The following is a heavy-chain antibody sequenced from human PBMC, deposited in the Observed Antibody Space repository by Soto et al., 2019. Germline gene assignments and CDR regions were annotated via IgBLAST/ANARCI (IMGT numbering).Heavy chain of an antibody. Sequence: XXTLSLACTVSGGSMSHYHWSWIRQSPGKGLEFIGYTHDSGIINYNPSLMSRVAISLDTSKNQFSLKLTSVTAADTALYYCARTGYGDHFDYWGRGTLVTVSS. J-gene: IGHJ4*02. D-gene: IGHD5-18*01. CDR2: THDSGII. CDR3: ARTGYGDHFDY. V-gene: IGHV4-59*01. CDR1: GGSMSHYH.